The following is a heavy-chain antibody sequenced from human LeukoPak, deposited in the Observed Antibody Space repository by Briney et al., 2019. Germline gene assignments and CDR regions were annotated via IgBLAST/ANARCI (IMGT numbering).Heavy chain of an antibody. Sequence: GGSLRLSCAASGFTVSSNYMSWVRQAPGKGLEWVSVTYSGGSTYYADSVKGRFTISRDNSKNTLYLQMNSLRAEDTAVYYCARVAPRGEGDYWGQGTLVTVSS. J-gene: IGHJ4*02. CDR3: ARVAPRGEGDY. CDR1: GFTVSSNY. D-gene: IGHD3-10*01. CDR2: TYSGGST. V-gene: IGHV3-66*02.